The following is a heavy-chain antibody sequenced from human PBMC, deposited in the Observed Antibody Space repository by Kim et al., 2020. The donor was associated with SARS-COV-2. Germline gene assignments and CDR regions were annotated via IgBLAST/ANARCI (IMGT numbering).Heavy chain of an antibody. CDR3: AKDGDLEVVPAAPFDY. J-gene: IGHJ4*02. CDR1: GFTFSSYG. Sequence: GGSLRLSCAASGFTFSSYGMHWVRQAPGKGLEWVAVISYDGSNKYYADSVKGRFTISRDNSKNTLYLQMNSLRAEDTAVYYCAKDGDLEVVPAAPFDYWGQGTLVTVSS. D-gene: IGHD2-2*01. V-gene: IGHV3-30*18. CDR2: ISYDGSNK.